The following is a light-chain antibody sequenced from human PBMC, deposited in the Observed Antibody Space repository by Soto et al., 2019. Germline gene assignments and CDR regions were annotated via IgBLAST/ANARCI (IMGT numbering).Light chain of an antibody. CDR1: NSDIGGYYY. CDR3: TSYSSSNNFYV. Sequence: QCARPHPASVSGSPGRAITISCTGTNSDIGGYYYVSWYQHHPGKAPKLMIYQVTNRPSGVSNRFSGSKSGNTASLTISGLQAEDEADYYCTSYSSSNNFYVFGAGTKVTVL. J-gene: IGLJ1*01. V-gene: IGLV2-14*01. CDR2: QVT.